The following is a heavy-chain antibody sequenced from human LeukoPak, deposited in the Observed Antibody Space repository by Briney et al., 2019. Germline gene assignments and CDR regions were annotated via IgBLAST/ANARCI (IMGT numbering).Heavy chain of an antibody. V-gene: IGHV3-9*01. CDR1: GFTFDDYA. Sequence: GRSLRLSCAASGFTFDDYAMHWVRQAPGKGLEWVSGISWNSGSIGYADSVKGRFTISRDNAKNSLYLQMNSLRAEDTAVYYCARADYSNGWYPFDYWGQGTLVTVSS. D-gene: IGHD6-19*01. CDR2: ISWNSGSI. CDR3: ARADYSNGWYPFDY. J-gene: IGHJ4*02.